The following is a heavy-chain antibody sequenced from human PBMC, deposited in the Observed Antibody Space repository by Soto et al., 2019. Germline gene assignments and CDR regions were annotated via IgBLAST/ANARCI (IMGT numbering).Heavy chain of an antibody. D-gene: IGHD2-8*01. CDR2: IIPIFGTA. Sequence: QVQLVQSGAAVKKPGSSVKVSCKASGGTFSSYAISWVRQAPGQGLEWMGGIIPIFGTANYAQKFQGRVRITADESTSTAYMELSSLRSEDTAVYYCARGLFQRLACASEMVYGMDVWGQGTTVTVSS. V-gene: IGHV1-69*01. J-gene: IGHJ6*02. CDR3: ARGLFQRLACASEMVYGMDV. CDR1: GGTFSSYA.